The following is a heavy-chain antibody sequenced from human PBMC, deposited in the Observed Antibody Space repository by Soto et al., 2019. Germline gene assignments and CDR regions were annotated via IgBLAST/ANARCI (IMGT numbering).Heavy chain of an antibody. D-gene: IGHD3-10*01. Sequence: PGGSLRLSCAASGFTFSSYAMSWVRQAPGQGLEWVSTISTGGGSTYYADSVKGRFTISRDNSKNTLFLQMNSLRAEDTAVYYWARGVGGRTLFGSGSYCWFDPWGQGTLVTVSS. CDR2: ISTGGGST. CDR3: ARGVGGRTLFGSGSYCWFDP. J-gene: IGHJ5*02. V-gene: IGHV3-23*01. CDR1: GFTFSSYA.